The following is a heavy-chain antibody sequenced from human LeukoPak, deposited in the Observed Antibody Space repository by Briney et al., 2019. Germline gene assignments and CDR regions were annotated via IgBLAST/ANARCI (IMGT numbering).Heavy chain of an antibody. CDR3: AKVAMVAATRGLDP. Sequence: GGPLRLSCAASGFTVSSNYMSWVRQAPGKGLEWVSVIYSGGSTYYADSVKGRFTISRDNSKNTLYLQMNSLRAEDTAVYYCAKVAMVAATRGLDPWGQGTLVTVSS. CDR2: IYSGGST. D-gene: IGHD2-15*01. V-gene: IGHV3-66*01. J-gene: IGHJ5*02. CDR1: GFTVSSNY.